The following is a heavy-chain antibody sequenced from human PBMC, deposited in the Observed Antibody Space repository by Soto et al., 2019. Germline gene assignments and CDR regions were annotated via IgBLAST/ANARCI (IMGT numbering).Heavy chain of an antibody. V-gene: IGHV4-34*01. Sequence: SETLSLTCALYGWSFSAYYWTWIRQSPGKGLEWIGEIHHSGGPKYNPSLKSRVTISADTSKNQFSLELSSVTAADTAVYYCASYGSGSYYNGNYFDYWGQGTLVTVS. D-gene: IGHD3-10*01. J-gene: IGHJ4*02. CDR2: IHHSGGP. CDR3: ASYGSGSYYNGNYFDY. CDR1: GWSFSAYY.